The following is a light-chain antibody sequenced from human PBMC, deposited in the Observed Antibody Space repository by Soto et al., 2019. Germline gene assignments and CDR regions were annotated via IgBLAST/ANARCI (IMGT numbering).Light chain of an antibody. V-gene: IGKV3-15*01. Sequence: IAVTPSPATLCVCTGERAPLSCRASQRVSSNLAWYQQKPGQAPRLLIYGASTSATGIPARFSGSGSGTKYTLTISSLQSEDFAVNYCHQHNNCFRTFGQGTKVDIK. J-gene: IGKJ1*01. CDR1: QRVSSN. CDR2: GAS. CDR3: HQHNNCFRT.